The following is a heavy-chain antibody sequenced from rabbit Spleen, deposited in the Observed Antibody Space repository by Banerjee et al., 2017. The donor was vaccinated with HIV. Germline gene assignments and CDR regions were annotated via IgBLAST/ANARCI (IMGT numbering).Heavy chain of an antibody. V-gene: IGHV1S40*01. D-gene: IGHD4-1*01. Sequence: QSLEESGGDLVKPEGSLTLTCTASGFSFDSNHYMCWVRQAPGKGLEWIGCMYTATGTTWYASWVDGRFTISKTSSTTVTLQMASLTAADTATYFCVKNPVDSGVLWGQGTLVTVS. CDR2: MYTATGTT. CDR1: GFSFDSNHY. CDR3: VKNPVDSGVL. J-gene: IGHJ3*01.